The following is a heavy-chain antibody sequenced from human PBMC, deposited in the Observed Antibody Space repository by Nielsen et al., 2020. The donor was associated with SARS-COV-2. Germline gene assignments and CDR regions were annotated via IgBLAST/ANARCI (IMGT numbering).Heavy chain of an antibody. V-gene: IGHV4-31*03. D-gene: IGHD6-19*01. Sequence: SETLSLTCTVSGGSISSGGYYWSWIRQHPGKGLEWIGYIYYSGSTYYNPSLKSRVTISVDTSKNQFSLELSSVTAADTAVYYCASLDSSGWYRFDYWGQGTLVTVSS. CDR3: ASLDSSGWYRFDY. CDR2: IYYSGST. CDR1: GGSISSGGYY. J-gene: IGHJ4*02.